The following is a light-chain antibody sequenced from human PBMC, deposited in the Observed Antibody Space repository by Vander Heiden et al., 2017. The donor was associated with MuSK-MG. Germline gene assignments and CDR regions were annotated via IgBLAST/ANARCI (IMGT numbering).Light chain of an antibody. Sequence: QSALTQAASVSGTVGQKVTLSCTGNSNNIGSYGVAWYQQVSHGAPKTVIFGTSLPSGIPDRFSASRSGTTASLTISGLQPEDEADYYCSTWDYSLSVVVFGGGTKLTVL. CDR1: SNNIGSYG. V-gene: IGLV1-44*01. CDR2: GTS. J-gene: IGLJ3*02. CDR3: STWDYSLSVVV.